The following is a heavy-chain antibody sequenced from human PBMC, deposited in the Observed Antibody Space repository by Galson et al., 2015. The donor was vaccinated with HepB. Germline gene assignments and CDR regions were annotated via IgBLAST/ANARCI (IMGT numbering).Heavy chain of an antibody. CDR2: IFSGGSS. Sequence: SLRLSCAASEFNVSWKYMNWVRQAPGKGLEWVSIIFSGGSSYYADSVKGRFTVSRDKSNSTMYLQMNSLRGEDTAVYYCTRDEPKSGALLGIWGQGTMVTVSS. CDR1: EFNVSWKY. CDR3: TRDEPKSGALLGI. D-gene: IGHD2-15*01. J-gene: IGHJ3*02. V-gene: IGHV3-53*01.